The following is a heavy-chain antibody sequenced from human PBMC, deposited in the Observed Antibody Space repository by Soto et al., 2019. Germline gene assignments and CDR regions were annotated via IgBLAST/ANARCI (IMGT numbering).Heavy chain of an antibody. CDR1: GFTVSTNY. CDR3: ARDQPCTVVSPYYYYGMDV. CDR2: IYSGGST. V-gene: IGHV3-53*01. Sequence: GGSLRLSCAASGFTVSTNYMSWVRQAPGKGLEWVSVIYSGGSTYYADSVKGRFTISRDSSKNTLYLQMNSLRAEDTAVYYCARDQPCTVVSPYYYYGMDVWGQGTTVTVSS. D-gene: IGHD2-15*01. J-gene: IGHJ6*02.